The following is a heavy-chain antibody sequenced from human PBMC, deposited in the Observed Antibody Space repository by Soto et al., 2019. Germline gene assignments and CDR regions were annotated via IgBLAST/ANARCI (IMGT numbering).Heavy chain of an antibody. CDR1: GGSISSGGYY. CDR3: ARDHPRHYYDSSGYYSDAFDI. V-gene: IGHV4-31*03. D-gene: IGHD3-22*01. J-gene: IGHJ3*02. CDR2: IYYSGST. Sequence: QVQLQESGPGLVKPSQTLSLTCTVSGGSISSGGYYWSWIRQHPGKGLEWIGYIYYSGSTYYNPSLKSRVTISVDTSKNQFSLKLSSVTAADTAVYYCARDHPRHYYDSSGYYSDAFDIWGQGTMVTVSS.